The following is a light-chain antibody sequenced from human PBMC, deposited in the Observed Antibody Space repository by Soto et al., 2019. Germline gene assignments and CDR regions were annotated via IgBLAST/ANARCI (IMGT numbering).Light chain of an antibody. CDR3: QQRANWPLTT. J-gene: IGKJ5*01. V-gene: IGKV3D-20*02. Sequence: EIVLTQSPGTLSLSPWEIATVSGRAIQSVSSSYLAWYQQKPGQAPRLLIYDASNRATGIPARFSGSGSGTDFTLTIRSLEPEDFAIYYCQQRANWPLTTFGHGTRLEI. CDR1: QSVSSSY. CDR2: DAS.